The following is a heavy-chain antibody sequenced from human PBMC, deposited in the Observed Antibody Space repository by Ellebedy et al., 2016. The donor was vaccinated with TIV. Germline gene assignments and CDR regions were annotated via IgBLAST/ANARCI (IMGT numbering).Heavy chain of an antibody. CDR3: ARRTGVAVGATPFDY. D-gene: IGHD1-26*01. V-gene: IGHV5-51*01. CDR2: IYPGDSDT. J-gene: IGHJ4*02. Sequence: GESLKISCQGSGYTFTSYWIGWVRQMPGKGLEWMGIIYPGDSDTRYSPSFQGQVTISADKSISTAYLQWSSLKASDTAMYYCARRTGVAVGATPFDYWGQGTLVTVSS. CDR1: GYTFTSYW.